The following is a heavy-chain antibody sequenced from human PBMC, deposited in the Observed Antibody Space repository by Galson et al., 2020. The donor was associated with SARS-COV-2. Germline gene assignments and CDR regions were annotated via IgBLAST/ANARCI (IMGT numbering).Heavy chain of an antibody. D-gene: IGHD1-26*01. CDR2: IDPSDSYT. Sequence: GESLKNPGKGPGYRFTSYWISWVRQMRGQGLERRGRIDPSDSYTNYSPSFQGHVTISADKSISTAYLQWSSLKASDTAMYYCARLMTFNGAVDYWGQGTLVTVSS. CDR3: ARLMTFNGAVDY. CDR1: GYRFTSYW. J-gene: IGHJ4*02. V-gene: IGHV5-10-1*01.